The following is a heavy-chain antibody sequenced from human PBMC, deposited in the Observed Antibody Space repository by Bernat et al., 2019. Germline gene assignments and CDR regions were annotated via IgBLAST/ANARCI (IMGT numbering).Heavy chain of an antibody. CDR3: AHIEITFRGVERLDAFDI. J-gene: IGHJ3*02. D-gene: IGHD3-16*01. CDR1: GGRPRKKGVG. V-gene: IGHV2-5*02. CDR2: IYWDDDR. Sequence: QSKGKESGPTLGKPTQTLALTCSVAGGRPRKKGVGVGWIRQPQGEALEWLAIIYWDDDRRYSPSLENRLSITKDTSKNQVVLTMTNMDPVDTATYYCAHIEITFRGVERLDAFDIWGQGTMVIVSS.